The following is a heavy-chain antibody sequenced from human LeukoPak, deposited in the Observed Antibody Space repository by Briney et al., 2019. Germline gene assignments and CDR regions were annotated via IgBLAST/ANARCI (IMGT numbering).Heavy chain of an antibody. D-gene: IGHD3-3*01. J-gene: IGHJ3*02. CDR2: ISSSSSYI. Sequence: GGSLRLSCAASGFTFSSYSMNWVRQAPGKGLEWVSSISSSSSYIYYADPVKGRFTISRDNAKNSLYLQMNSLRAEDTAVYYCARDSRGDFSSAFDIWGQGTMVTVSS. CDR1: GFTFSSYS. CDR3: ARDSRGDFSSAFDI. V-gene: IGHV3-21*01.